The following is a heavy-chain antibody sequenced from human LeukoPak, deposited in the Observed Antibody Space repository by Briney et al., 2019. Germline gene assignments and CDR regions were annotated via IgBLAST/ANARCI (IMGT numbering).Heavy chain of an antibody. Sequence: PSETLSLTCTVSGGSISSCGYYWSWIRQHPGKVLEWIGSIYCSGSTYYNPSLKSRVTISVDTSKNQFSLKLSSVTAADTAVYYCARVQRYCSSTSCQGFDYWGQGTLVTVSS. J-gene: IGHJ4*02. CDR2: IYCSGST. V-gene: IGHV4-31*03. CDR3: ARVQRYCSSTSCQGFDY. D-gene: IGHD2-2*01. CDR1: GGSISSCGYY.